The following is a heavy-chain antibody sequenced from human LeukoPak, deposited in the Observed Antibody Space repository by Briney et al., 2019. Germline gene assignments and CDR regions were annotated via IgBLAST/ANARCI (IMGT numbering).Heavy chain of an antibody. V-gene: IGHV1-2*02. J-gene: IGHJ4*02. CDR2: INPNSGGT. CDR1: GYSFTDFY. D-gene: IGHD2-2*01. Sequence: ASVKVSCKASGYSFTDFYIHWLRQAPGQGLEWMGWINPNSGGTNYAQKFQGRVTMTRDTSISTAYMELSRLRSDDTAVYYCARMNRIVVADYWGQGTLVTVSS. CDR3: ARMNRIVVADY.